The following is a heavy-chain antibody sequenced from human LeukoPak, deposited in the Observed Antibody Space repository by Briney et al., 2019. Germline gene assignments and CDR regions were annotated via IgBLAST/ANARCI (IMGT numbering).Heavy chain of an antibody. Sequence: ASVKVSCKVSGFSLSDLSLQWVRQTPEKGLEWMGHFDRSDNEKIHAQRFQGRLTMTEDTSAETAYMELSSLSSEDTAIYYCTSDQIFVFGELYDYWGQGTLLTVSS. D-gene: IGHD3-3*01. J-gene: IGHJ4*02. CDR1: GFSLSDLS. CDR3: TSDQIFVFGELYDY. V-gene: IGHV1-24*01. CDR2: FDRSDNEK.